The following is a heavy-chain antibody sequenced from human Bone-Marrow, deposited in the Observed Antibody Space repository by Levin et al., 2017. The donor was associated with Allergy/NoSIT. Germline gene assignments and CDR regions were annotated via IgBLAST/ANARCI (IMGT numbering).Heavy chain of an antibody. CDR3: ARTGGTLLEWPAYDY. CDR1: GGSIRSGDDY. J-gene: IGHJ4*02. Sequence: SQTLSLTCSVSGGSIRSGDDYWSWIRQPPGEGLEWIGYISNSGSTYYNPSLRSRLTISVDTSKNQISLKLRSVTAADTAVYYCARTGGTLLEWPAYDYWGQGALVTVSS. CDR2: ISNSGST. V-gene: IGHV4-30-4*01. D-gene: IGHD3-3*01.